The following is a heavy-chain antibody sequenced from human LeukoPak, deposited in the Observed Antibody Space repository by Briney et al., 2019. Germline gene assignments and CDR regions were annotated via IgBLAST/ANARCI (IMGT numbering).Heavy chain of an antibody. V-gene: IGHV3-9*01. D-gene: IGHD3-10*01. CDR2: ISWNSGSI. J-gene: IGHJ5*02. CDR3: AKAPTSMVRGVINWFDP. CDR1: GFTFDDYA. Sequence: GGSLRLSCAASGFTFDDYAMHWVRQAPGKGLEWVSGISWNSGSIGYADSVKGRFTISRDNAKNSLYLQMNSLRAEDTALYYCAKAPTSMVRGVINWFDPWGQGTLVIVSS.